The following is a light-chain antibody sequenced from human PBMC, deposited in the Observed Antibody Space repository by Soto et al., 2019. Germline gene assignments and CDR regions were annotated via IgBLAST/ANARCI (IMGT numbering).Light chain of an antibody. CDR1: SSDVGGYNF. CDR3: SSYARSNTLV. CDR2: EVS. V-gene: IGLV2-14*01. J-gene: IGLJ1*01. Sequence: QSVLTQPASVSGSPGQSITISCTGTSSDVGGYNFVSWYQQHPGKAPKLMIYEVSNRPSGVSNRFSGSKSGNTASLTISGLHAEDEADYYCSSYARSNTLVFGTGTKLTVL.